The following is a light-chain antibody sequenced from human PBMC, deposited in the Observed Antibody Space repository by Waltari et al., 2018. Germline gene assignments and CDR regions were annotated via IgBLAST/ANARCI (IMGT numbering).Light chain of an antibody. CDR1: SRDVGGYNY. J-gene: IGLJ3*02. CDR3: SSYTSSSTRV. Sequence: QSALTQPASVSGSPGQSITISCTGTSRDVGGYNYVSWYQQHPGKAPKLMIYDVSNRPSGVSNRFSGSKSGNTASLTISGLQAEDGADYYCSSYTSSSTRVFGGGTKLTVL. V-gene: IGLV2-14*03. CDR2: DVS.